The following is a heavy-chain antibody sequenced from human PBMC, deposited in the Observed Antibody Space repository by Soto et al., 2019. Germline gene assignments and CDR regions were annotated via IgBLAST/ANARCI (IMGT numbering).Heavy chain of an antibody. V-gene: IGHV4-59*01. CDR3: ARVRETVRGVIATFDY. J-gene: IGHJ4*02. Sequence: SETLSLTCTVSGDYIIGYYWSWIRQPPWKGLEWIGYIYYSGDTNYNPSLKSRVTISVDTSRNQFSLKLSSVTAADTAVYYCARVRETVRGVIATFDYWGQGTLVTVSS. D-gene: IGHD3-10*01. CDR2: IYYSGDT. CDR1: GDYIIGYY.